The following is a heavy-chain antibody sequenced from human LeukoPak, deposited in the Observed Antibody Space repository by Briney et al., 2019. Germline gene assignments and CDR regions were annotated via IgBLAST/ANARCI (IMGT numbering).Heavy chain of an antibody. Sequence: GGSLRLSCAASGFTFSSYAMSWVRQAPGKGLEWVSAISGSGGSTYYADSVKGRFTISRDNSKNTLYLQMNSLRAEDTAVYYCAKDAPRITMIVVVKGGDYWGQGTLVTVSS. CDR3: AKDAPRITMIVVVKGGDY. CDR1: GFTFSSYA. D-gene: IGHD3-22*01. V-gene: IGHV3-23*01. J-gene: IGHJ4*02. CDR2: ISGSGGST.